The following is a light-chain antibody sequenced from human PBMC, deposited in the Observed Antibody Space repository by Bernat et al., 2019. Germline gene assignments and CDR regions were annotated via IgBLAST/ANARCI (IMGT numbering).Light chain of an antibody. V-gene: IGLV3-21*03. Sequence: SYVLTQPPSVSVAPGKTARLTCGGNNIGSKSVHWYQQKPGQAPVLVVYDDNDRPSGIPERLSGSNAGNTATLTINRVEAGDEADYYCQLWDSNSDRDVAFGGGTKLTVL. CDR1: NIGSKS. CDR2: DDN. CDR3: QLWDSNSDRDVA. J-gene: IGLJ2*01.